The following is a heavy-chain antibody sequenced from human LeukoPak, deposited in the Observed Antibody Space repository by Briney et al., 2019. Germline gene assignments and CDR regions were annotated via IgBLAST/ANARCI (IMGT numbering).Heavy chain of an antibody. J-gene: IGHJ6*03. D-gene: IGHD2-2*01. CDR3: ARHHCSSTSCYANYYYMDV. CDR2: IYYSGST. V-gene: IGHV4-59*08. Sequence: SETLSLTCTVPGGSISSYYWSWIRQPPGKGLEWIGYIYYSGSTNYNPSLKSRVTISVDTSKNQFSLKLSSVTAADTAVYYCARHHCSSTSCYANYYYMDVWGKGTTVTVSS. CDR1: GGSISSYY.